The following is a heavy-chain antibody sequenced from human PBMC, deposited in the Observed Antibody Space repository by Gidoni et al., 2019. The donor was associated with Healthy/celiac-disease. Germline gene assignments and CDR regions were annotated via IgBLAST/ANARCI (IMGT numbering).Heavy chain of an antibody. D-gene: IGHD1-26*01. V-gene: IGHV3-48*03. Sequence: EVQLVESGGGLVPPGGSLRLSCAASGFPFSSYEMNWVRQAPGTGLEWVSYISSSGSTIYYADSVKGRFTIPRDNAKNSLYLQMNSLRAEDTAVYYCARDPLGWSSGRLNDAFDIWGQGTMVTVSS. J-gene: IGHJ3*02. CDR3: ARDPLGWSSGRLNDAFDI. CDR2: ISSSGSTI. CDR1: GFPFSSYE.